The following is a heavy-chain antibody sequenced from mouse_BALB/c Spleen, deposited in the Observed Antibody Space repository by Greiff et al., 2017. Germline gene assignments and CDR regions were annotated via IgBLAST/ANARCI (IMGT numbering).Heavy chain of an antibody. CDR3: ARDREIYYDYGAWFAY. Sequence: EVKLMESGGGLVKPGGSLKLSCAASGFTFSSYAMSWVRQSPEKRLEWVAEISSGGSYTYYPDTVTGRFTISSDNAKNTLYLEMSSLRSEDTAMYYCARDREIYYDYGAWFAYWGQGTLVTVSA. D-gene: IGHD2-4*01. J-gene: IGHJ3*01. CDR1: GFTFSSYA. V-gene: IGHV5-9-4*01. CDR2: ISSGGSYT.